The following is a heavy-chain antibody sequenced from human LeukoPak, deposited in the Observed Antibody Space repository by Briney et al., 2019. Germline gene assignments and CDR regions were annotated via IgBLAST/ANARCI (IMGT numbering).Heavy chain of an antibody. J-gene: IGHJ4*02. Sequence: GESLRLSCAASGFIFSSYAMNWVRQAPGKGLEWVSAISGSGGSTYYADSVKGRFTISRDNSKNTLYLQMNSLRAEDTAVYCCAKDAQGGYDSSGYPDYFDYWSQGTLVTVSS. CDR2: ISGSGGST. D-gene: IGHD3-22*01. CDR3: AKDAQGGYDSSGYPDYFDY. V-gene: IGHV3-23*01. CDR1: GFIFSSYA.